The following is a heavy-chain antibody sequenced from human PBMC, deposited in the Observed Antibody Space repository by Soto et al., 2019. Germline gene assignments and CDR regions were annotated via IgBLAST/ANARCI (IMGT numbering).Heavy chain of an antibody. CDR2: AWFDGSIE. CDR3: ARDNHLGYCSGGGCYGLDS. V-gene: IGHV3-33*01. D-gene: IGHD2-15*01. Sequence: ESGGGVVQPGRSLRLSCAASGFTFSIYGMHWVRQAPGKGLEWVAIAWFDGSIEYYADSVKGRFTISRDNSKNTLYLQMNSLRAEDTAVYYCARDNHLGYCSGGGCYGLDSWGQGTLVTVSS. CDR1: GFTFSIYG. J-gene: IGHJ5*01.